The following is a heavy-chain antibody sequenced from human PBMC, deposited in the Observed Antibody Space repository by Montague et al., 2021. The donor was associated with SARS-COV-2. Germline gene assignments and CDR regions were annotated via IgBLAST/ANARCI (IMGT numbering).Heavy chain of an antibody. D-gene: IGHD2/OR15-2a*01. Sequence: SETLSLTCTVSGGSIDGNHWTWVRQSPGKGLEWIGQIGSTNYNPSLESRISTSVDTSKNQFSLRLNSVTAADTAVYYCARKIIANAFDVWGHGTTVTVSS. CDR2: IGST. V-gene: IGHV4-59*12. J-gene: IGHJ3*01. CDR1: GGSIDGNH. CDR3: ARKIIANAFDV.